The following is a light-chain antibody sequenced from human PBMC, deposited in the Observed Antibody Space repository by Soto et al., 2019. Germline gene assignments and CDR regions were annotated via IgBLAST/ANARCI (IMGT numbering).Light chain of an antibody. J-gene: IGLJ3*02. V-gene: IGLV2-11*01. Sequence: QSVLTQPRSVSGSPGQSVTISCTDTSSDVGAYNYVSWFQQHPGKAPKLMMSDVSKRPSGVPDRFSGSKSGTTASLTISGLQAEDEADYYCCSYAGSYTLLFGGGTKLTVL. CDR2: DVS. CDR1: SSDVGAYNY. CDR3: CSYAGSYTLL.